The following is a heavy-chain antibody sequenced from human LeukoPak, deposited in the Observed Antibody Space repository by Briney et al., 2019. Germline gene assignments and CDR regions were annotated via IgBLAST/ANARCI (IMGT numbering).Heavy chain of an antibody. Sequence: GESLRLSCAASGFTFSSYGIHWVRQAPGRGLEWVTYISYDGSIQYYTESIKGRYTISRDNSKNTVFLQMNSLRGEDTAVYFCAKGRPAAGTEAEFDCWGQGTLVTVSS. CDR1: GFTFSSYG. CDR2: ISYDGSIQ. D-gene: IGHD6-13*01. CDR3: AKGRPAAGTEAEFDC. J-gene: IGHJ4*02. V-gene: IGHV3-30*18.